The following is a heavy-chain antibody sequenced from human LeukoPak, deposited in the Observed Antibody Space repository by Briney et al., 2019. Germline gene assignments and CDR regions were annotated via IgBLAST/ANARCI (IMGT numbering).Heavy chain of an antibody. CDR1: GGSISSGDYY. CDR2: IYYSGST. D-gene: IGHD3-10*01. Sequence: SQTLSLTCTVSGGSISSGDYYWSWIRQPPGKGLEWIGYIYYSGSTYYNPSLKSRVTISVDTSKNQFSLKLSSVTAADTAGYYCAARIGESQCPPSGFDPGRQG. CDR3: AARIGESQCPPSGFDP. J-gene: IGHJ5*02. V-gene: IGHV4-30-4*01.